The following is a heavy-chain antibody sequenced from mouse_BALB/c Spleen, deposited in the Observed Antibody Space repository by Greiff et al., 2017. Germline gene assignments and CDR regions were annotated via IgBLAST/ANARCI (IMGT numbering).Heavy chain of an antibody. D-gene: IGHD2-4*01. CDR1: GFTFNTYA. CDR2: IRSKSNNYAT. J-gene: IGHJ2*01. Sequence: EVQGVESGGGLVQPKGSLKLSCAASGFTFNTYAMNWVRQAPGKGLEWVARIRSKSNNYATYYADSVKDRFTISRDDSQSMLYLQMNNLKTEDTAMYYCVRQDYDYGFDYWGQGTTLTVSS. CDR3: VRQDYDYGFDY. V-gene: IGHV10-1*02.